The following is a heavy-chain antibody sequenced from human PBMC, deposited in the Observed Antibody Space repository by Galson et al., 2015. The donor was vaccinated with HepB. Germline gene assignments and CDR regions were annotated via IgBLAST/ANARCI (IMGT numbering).Heavy chain of an antibody. CDR1: GFTFTRYT. D-gene: IGHD3-16*01. CDR2: LSVNGDIS. V-gene: IGHV3-23*01. Sequence: SLRLSCAASGFTFTRYTMGWVRQAPGKGLKWVSSLSVNGDISYYADSVKGRFTISRDNSKKTVYLQMTGLRAEDTAVYYCAKVAIQGATPHYFDYLGQGTRVTVSS. CDR3: AKVAIQGATPHYFDY. J-gene: IGHJ4*02.